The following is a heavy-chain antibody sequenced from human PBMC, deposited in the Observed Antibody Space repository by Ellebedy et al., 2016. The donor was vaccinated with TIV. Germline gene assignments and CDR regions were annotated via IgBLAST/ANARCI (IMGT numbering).Heavy chain of an antibody. CDR1: GFTFSRYD. Sequence: GGSLRLSXAASGFTFSRYDMHWVRQSTRKGLEWVASIDNAGDTYYPGSVKGRFTISRENAKNSLYLQMNSLRVEDPAVYYCTRFEIISGGGYGMDVWGQGTTVTVSS. V-gene: IGHV3-13*01. CDR3: TRFEIISGGGYGMDV. D-gene: IGHD3-16*01. J-gene: IGHJ6*02. CDR2: IDNAGDT.